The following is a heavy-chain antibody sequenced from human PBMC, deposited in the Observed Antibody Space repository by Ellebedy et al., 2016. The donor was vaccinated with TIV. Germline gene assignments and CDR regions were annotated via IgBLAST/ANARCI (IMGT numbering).Heavy chain of an antibody. D-gene: IGHD3-10*01. CDR3: ARGSGEYYYGSGSFSYFDY. J-gene: IGHJ4*02. CDR1: GGTFSSYA. V-gene: IGHV1-69*06. CDR2: IIPIFGTA. Sequence: SVKVSXXASGGTFSSYAISWVRQAPGQGLEWTGGIIPIFGTANYAQKFQGRVTITADKSTSTAYMELSSLRSEDTAVYYCARGSGEYYYGSGSFSYFDYWGQGTLVTVSS.